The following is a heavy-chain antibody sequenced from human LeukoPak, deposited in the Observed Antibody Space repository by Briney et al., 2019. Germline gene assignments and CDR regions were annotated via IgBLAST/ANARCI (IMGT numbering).Heavy chain of an antibody. D-gene: IGHD3-10*01. V-gene: IGHV5-10-1*01. Sequence: GESLKISCKGSGYSFTSHWINWVRQMPGKGLEWMGRIDPSDSYTNYSPSFQGHATISADKSISTAYLQWSSLKASDTAMYYCATPIRGYGMDVWGQGTTVTVSS. CDR2: IDPSDSYT. CDR1: GYSFTSHW. J-gene: IGHJ6*02. CDR3: ATPIRGYGMDV.